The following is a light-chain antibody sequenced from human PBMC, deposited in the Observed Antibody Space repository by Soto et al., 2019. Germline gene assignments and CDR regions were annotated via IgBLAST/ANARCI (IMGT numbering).Light chain of an antibody. J-gene: IGKJ2*01. CDR1: QSLLHSNGFNF. V-gene: IGKV2-28*01. CDR2: LGS. Sequence: DIAMTQSPLSLSVTPGEPASFSCRSSQSLLHSNGFNFFDWYLQKPGQSPQLLIYLGSNRDSGVPDRFSGSASGTDFTLNISRVEAEDVWVYYCMQALQTPYTFGQGTKLEIK. CDR3: MQALQTPYT.